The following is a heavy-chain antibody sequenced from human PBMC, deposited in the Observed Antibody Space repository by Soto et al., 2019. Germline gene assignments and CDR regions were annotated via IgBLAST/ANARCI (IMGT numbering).Heavy chain of an antibody. V-gene: IGHV4-59*01. CDR3: ARAAMTQQLWYGSGFGP. Sequence: SETLSLTCTVSGGSISSYYWSWIRQPPGKGLEWIGYIYYSGSTNYSPSLKSRVTISVDTSKNQFSLKLSSVTAADTAVYYCARAAMTQQLWYGSGFGPWGQGTLVTVSS. CDR2: IYYSGST. D-gene: IGHD5-18*01. J-gene: IGHJ5*02. CDR1: GGSISSYY.